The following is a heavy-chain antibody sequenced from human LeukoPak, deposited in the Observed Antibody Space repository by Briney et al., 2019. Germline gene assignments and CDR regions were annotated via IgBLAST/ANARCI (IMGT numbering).Heavy chain of an antibody. J-gene: IGHJ5*02. CDR2: IIPIFGTA. D-gene: IGHD1-26*01. Sequence: SVKVSCKASGGTFSSYAISWVRQAPGQRLEWIGRIIPIFGTANYAQKFKVRVTTTTDESTSTAYMELSSLRSEDTAVYYCARGAFGPTNWFDPWGQGTLVTVSS. CDR1: GGTFSSYA. V-gene: IGHV1-69*05. CDR3: ARGAFGPTNWFDP.